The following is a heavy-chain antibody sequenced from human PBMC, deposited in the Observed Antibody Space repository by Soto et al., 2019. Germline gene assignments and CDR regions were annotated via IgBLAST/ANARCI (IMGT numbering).Heavy chain of an antibody. Sequence: GGSLRLSCAGSGFTFSNYAMSWVRQAPGKGLEWVSTISGSGGSTYYADSVKGRFTISRDNSKNTLYLLMNSLRAEDTALYYCAKDNARSSSWYYWGQGTLVTVSS. CDR3: AKDNARSSSWYY. CDR2: ISGSGGST. CDR1: GFTFSNYA. V-gene: IGHV3-23*01. J-gene: IGHJ4*02. D-gene: IGHD6-13*01.